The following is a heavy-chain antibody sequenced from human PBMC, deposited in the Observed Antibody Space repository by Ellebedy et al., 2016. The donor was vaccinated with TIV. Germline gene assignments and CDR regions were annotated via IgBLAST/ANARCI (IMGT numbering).Heavy chain of an antibody. CDR3: ARVLGSSDWYLGAFDI. V-gene: IGHV3-30*03. D-gene: IGHD6-19*01. CDR1: GFIFSSYG. J-gene: IGHJ3*02. Sequence: GESLKISXAASGFIFSSYGMHWVRQAPGKGLEGVAVISSDGSNEYYADSVKGRFTISRDSSKNTLYLQMNSLRAEDTAVYYCARVLGSSDWYLGAFDIWGQGTMVTVSS. CDR2: ISSDGSNE.